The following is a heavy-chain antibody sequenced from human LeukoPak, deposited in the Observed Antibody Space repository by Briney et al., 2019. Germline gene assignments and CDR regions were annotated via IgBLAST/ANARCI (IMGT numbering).Heavy chain of an antibody. J-gene: IGHJ4*02. CDR1: GFTFSSYN. CDR3: ARFLRNYWYSDY. D-gene: IGHD1-7*01. V-gene: IGHV3-48*02. CDR2: ITSSNTI. Sequence: GGSLRLSCAASGFTFSSYNMNWVRQAPGKGLEWISQITSSNTIYYADSVKGRFTISRGNDMNSLYLQMNSLTDEDTAMYYCARFLRNYWYSDYWGQGTLVTVSS.